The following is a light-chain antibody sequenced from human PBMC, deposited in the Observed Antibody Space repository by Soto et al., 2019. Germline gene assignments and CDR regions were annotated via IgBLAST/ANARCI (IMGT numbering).Light chain of an antibody. CDR1: QSISDL. CDR3: QQCNSYPLT. J-gene: IGKJ4*01. Sequence: IQMTQSPSTLSASVGDRVTIACRASQSISDLLAWYQQKPGKAPKLLIYKASSLQSGVPSRFSGSGSGTEFTLTISSLQPDDFATYYCQQCNSYPLTFGGGTKVEIK. V-gene: IGKV1-5*03. CDR2: KAS.